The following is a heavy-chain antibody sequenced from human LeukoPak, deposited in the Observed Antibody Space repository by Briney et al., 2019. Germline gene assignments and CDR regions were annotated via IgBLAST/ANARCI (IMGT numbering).Heavy chain of an antibody. CDR3: ARTTVTTNGHFDY. CDR2: IIPIFGTA. Sequence: ASVKVSCKASGGTFSSYAISWVRQAPGQGLEWMGGIIPIFGTASYAQKFQGRVTMTRDTSTSTVYMELSSLRSEDTAVYYCARTTVTTNGHFDYWGQGTLVTVSS. D-gene: IGHD4-17*01. CDR1: GGTFSSYA. J-gene: IGHJ4*02. V-gene: IGHV1-69*05.